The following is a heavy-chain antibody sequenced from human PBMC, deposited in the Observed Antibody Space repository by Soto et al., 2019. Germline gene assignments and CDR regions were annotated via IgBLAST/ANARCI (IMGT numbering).Heavy chain of an antibody. CDR2: IYYSGST. J-gene: IGHJ6*03. Sequence: SETLSLTCTVSGGSISNSSYYWGWIRQPPGKGLEWIGSIYYSGSTYYNPSLKSRVTISVDTSKNQFSLKLSSVTAADTAVYYCARLQPYYYYMDVWGKGTTVTVSS. CDR1: GGSISNSSYY. V-gene: IGHV4-39*01. D-gene: IGHD1-1*01. CDR3: ARLQPYYYYMDV.